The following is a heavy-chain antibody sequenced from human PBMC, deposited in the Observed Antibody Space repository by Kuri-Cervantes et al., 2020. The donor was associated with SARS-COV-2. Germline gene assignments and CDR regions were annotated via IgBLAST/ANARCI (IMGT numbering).Heavy chain of an antibody. CDR2: ISSSSSYI. J-gene: IGHJ6*03. CDR3: ARVRLKTFLNYMDV. V-gene: IGHV3-21*01. D-gene: IGHD3-3*01. CDR1: GFTFSSYG. Sequence: GESLKISCAASGFTFSSYGMNWVRQAPGKGLEWVSSISSSSSYIYYADSVKGRFTISRDNAKNSLYLQMNSLRAEDTAVYYCARVRLKTFLNYMDVWGKGTTVTVSS.